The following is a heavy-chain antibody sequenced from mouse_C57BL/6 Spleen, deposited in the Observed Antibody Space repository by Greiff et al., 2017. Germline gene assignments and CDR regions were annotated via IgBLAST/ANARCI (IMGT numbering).Heavy chain of an antibody. D-gene: IGHD1-1*01. CDR1: GYTFTSYW. V-gene: IGHV1-69*01. CDR3: AARGSSAWFAY. Sequence: VQLQQPGAELVMPGASVKLSCKASGYTFTSYWMHWVKQRPGQGLEWIGEIDPSDSYTNYNQKFKGKSTLTVDKSSSTAYMQLSSLTSEDSAVYYCAARGSSAWFAYWGQGTLVTVSA. J-gene: IGHJ3*01. CDR2: IDPSDSYT.